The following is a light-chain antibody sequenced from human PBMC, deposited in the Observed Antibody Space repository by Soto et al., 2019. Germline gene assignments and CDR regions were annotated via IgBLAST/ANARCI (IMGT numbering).Light chain of an antibody. CDR3: QQLNNFPFT. CDR2: DAS. J-gene: IGKJ3*01. CDR1: QGIGSS. Sequence: DIQLTQSPSFLSASVGDRVTITCRASQGIGSSLAWYQQKPGKAPKLLIYDASTLQHGASSGFSGRGSGTEVTLTISSLQPADFATYYCQQLNNFPFTFGPGTKVDI. V-gene: IGKV1-9*01.